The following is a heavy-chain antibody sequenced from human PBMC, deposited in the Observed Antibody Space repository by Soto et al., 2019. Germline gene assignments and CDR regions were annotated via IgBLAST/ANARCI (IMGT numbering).Heavy chain of an antibody. D-gene: IGHD1-7*01. CDR3: AKVYWTITGTTYDYFDY. V-gene: IGHV3-23*01. Sequence: GGSLRLSCAASGFTFSTYAMSWVRQAPGKGLEWVSVISASGDITYSADSVKGRFTISRDNSKNTLYLQMNSLRAEDTAVYYCAKVYWTITGTTYDYFDYWGQGSLVTVSS. J-gene: IGHJ4*02. CDR1: GFTFSTYA. CDR2: ISASGDIT.